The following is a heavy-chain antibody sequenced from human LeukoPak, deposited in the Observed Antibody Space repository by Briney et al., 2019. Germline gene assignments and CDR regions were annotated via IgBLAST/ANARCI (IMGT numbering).Heavy chain of an antibody. CDR2: IYYSGST. J-gene: IGHJ3*02. CDR3: ARGDILSNFWAFDI. CDR1: GGSISSYY. V-gene: IGHV4-59*01. Sequence: PSETLSLTCTVSGGSISSYYWSWIRQPPGKGLEWIGYIYYSGSTNYNPSLKSRVTISLDTSKNHFSLKLSSVAAADTAVYYCARGDILSNFWAFDIWGQGTMVTVSS. D-gene: IGHD3-9*01.